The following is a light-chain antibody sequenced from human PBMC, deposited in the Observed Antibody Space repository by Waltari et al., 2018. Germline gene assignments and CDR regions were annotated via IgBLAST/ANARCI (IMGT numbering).Light chain of an antibody. J-gene: IGKJ1*01. CDR3: QHYLRLPVT. V-gene: IGKV3-20*01. CDR1: QSVNGAF. Sequence: EIVLTQSPGTLSLSPGEGATLSCRASQSVNGAFAWYQQKPGQAPRLLIYHASNRATGIPDRFSGSGSGTDFSLTISRLEPEDFAVYYCQHYLRLPVTFGQGTKVEI. CDR2: HAS.